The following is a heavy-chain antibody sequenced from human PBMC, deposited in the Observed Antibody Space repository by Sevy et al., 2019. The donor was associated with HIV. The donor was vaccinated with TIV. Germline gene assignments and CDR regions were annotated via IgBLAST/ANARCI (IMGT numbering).Heavy chain of an antibody. CDR3: ARDYYDSSGYYYGYFDY. V-gene: IGHV1-2*02. J-gene: IGHJ4*02. Sequence: ASVKVSCKASGYTFTGYYMHWVRQAPGQGLEWMGWINPNSGGTNYAQKFQGRVTMTRDTSISTAYMELSRLGSDDTAVYYCARDYYDSSGYYYGYFDYWGQGTLVTVSS. CDR2: INPNSGGT. CDR1: GYTFTGYY. D-gene: IGHD3-22*01.